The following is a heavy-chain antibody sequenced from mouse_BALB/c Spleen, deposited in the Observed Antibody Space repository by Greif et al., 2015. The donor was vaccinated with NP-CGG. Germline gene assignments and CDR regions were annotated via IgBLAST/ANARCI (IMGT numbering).Heavy chain of an antibody. Sequence: VQLQQSGAELVEPGASVKLSCTASGFNIKDAYMHWVKQRPEQGLEWIGRIDPANGNTKYDPKFQGKATITADTSSNTAYLQLSSLTSEDTAVYYCARIYYGYGYAMDYWGQGTSVTVSS. D-gene: IGHD2-2*01. CDR3: ARIYYGYGYAMDY. J-gene: IGHJ4*01. CDR2: IDPANGNT. V-gene: IGHV14-3*02. CDR1: GFNIKDAY.